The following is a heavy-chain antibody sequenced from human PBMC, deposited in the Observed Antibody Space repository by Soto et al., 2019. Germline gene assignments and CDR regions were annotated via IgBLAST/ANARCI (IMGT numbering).Heavy chain of an antibody. V-gene: IGHV4-30-2*01. D-gene: IGHD3-22*01. CDR1: GGSISSGGYS. CDR2: IYHSGST. J-gene: IGHJ4*02. CDR3: ARSRNYYDSSGYMIYYFDY. Sequence: QLQLQESGSGLVKPSQTLSLTCAVSGGSISSGGYSWSWIRQPPGKGLELIGYIYHSGSTYYNPSLKSRVTISVDRSKNQFSLKLSSVTAADTAVYYCARSRNYYDSSGYMIYYFDYWGQGTLVTVSS.